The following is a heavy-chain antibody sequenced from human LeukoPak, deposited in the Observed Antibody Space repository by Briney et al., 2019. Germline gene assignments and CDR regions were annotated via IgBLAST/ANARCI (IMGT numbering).Heavy chain of an antibody. CDR3: ARDGGSGYDSPEYYFDY. V-gene: IGHV3-30*02. D-gene: IGHD5-12*01. CDR2: IRYDGSNK. Sequence: GGSLRLSCAASGFTFSSYGMHWVRQAPGKGLEWVAFIRYDGSNKYYADSVKGRFTISRDNSKNTLYLQMNSLRAEDTAVYYCARDGGSGYDSPEYYFDYWGQGTLVTVSS. CDR1: GFTFSSYG. J-gene: IGHJ4*02.